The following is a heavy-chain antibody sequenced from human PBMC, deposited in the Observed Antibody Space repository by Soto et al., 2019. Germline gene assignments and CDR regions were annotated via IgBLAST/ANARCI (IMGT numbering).Heavy chain of an antibody. Sequence: QVQLVQSGAEVKKPGSSVKVSCKASGGTFSSYAISWVRQAPGQGLEWMGGIIPIFGTADYAQKFQGRVAITADAATSTAYMALSSLRSEDTSVYYCASAWGPSYYCGMDVWGQGPTVTVSS. CDR1: GGTFSSYA. D-gene: IGHD3-16*01. CDR3: ASAWGPSYYCGMDV. J-gene: IGHJ6*02. CDR2: IIPIFGTA. V-gene: IGHV1-69*12.